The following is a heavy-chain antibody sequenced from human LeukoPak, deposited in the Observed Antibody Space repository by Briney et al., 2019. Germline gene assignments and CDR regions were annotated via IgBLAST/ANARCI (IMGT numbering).Heavy chain of an antibody. CDR3: ARHKTGSYPPGAFDI. CDR1: GGSISRYY. D-gene: IGHD3-16*02. Sequence: SETLSLTCTVSGGSISRYYWSWIRQPPGKGLEWIGYIYYSGSTNYNPSLKSRVTISVDTSKNKFSLKLSSVAAADTAVYYCARHKTGSYPPGAFDIWGQGTMVTVSS. J-gene: IGHJ3*02. V-gene: IGHV4-59*08. CDR2: IYYSGST.